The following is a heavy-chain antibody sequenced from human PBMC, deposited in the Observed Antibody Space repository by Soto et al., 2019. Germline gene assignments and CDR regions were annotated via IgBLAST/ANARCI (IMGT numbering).Heavy chain of an antibody. J-gene: IGHJ5*02. CDR1: GYTFTSYD. V-gene: IGHV1-8*01. CDR2: MNPNSGNT. D-gene: IGHD5-18*01. Sequence: QVQLVQSGAEVKKPGASVKVSCKASGYTFTSYDINWVRQATGQWLEWMGWMNPNSGNTGYAQKFQGRVTMSRNTSISTGYMELSILRSEDTAVYYCATGEVDTYSWFAPWGQGTLVTVGS. CDR3: ATGEVDTYSWFAP.